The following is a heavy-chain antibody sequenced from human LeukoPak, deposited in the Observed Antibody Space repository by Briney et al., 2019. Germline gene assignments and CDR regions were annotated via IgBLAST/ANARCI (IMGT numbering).Heavy chain of an antibody. V-gene: IGHV3-53*01. D-gene: IGHD2-15*01. CDR2: IYSGGST. CDR1: GFTVSSNY. CDR3: ARSYCSGGSCYLDAFGI. Sequence: PGGSLRLSCAASGFTVSSNYMSWVRQAPGKGLEWVSVIYSGGSTYYADSVKGRFTISRDNSKNTLYLQMNSLRAEDTAVYYCARSYCSGGSCYLDAFGIWGQGTMVTVSS. J-gene: IGHJ3*02.